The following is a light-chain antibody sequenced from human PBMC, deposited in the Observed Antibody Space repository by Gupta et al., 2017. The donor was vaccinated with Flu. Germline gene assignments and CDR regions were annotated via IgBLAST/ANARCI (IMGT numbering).Light chain of an antibody. CDR3: RQELQTPYT. CDR1: LSRRHSNGYNY. V-gene: IGKV2-28*01. Sequence: VTPGEPASISCRASLSRRHSNGYNYLDSYLQKPGQTPQLLIYLGSNRSYGVPDRISGSGWATDFTLKIIRGEAEDVVVYYCRQELQTPYTFGQGTKLEIK. CDR2: LGS. J-gene: IGKJ2*01.